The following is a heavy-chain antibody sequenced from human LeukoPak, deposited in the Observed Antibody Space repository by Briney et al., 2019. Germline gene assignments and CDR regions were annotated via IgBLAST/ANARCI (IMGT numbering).Heavy chain of an antibody. V-gene: IGHV3-30*03. D-gene: IGHD2-21*02. Sequence: GGSLRLSCAASGFTFSSYGMHWVRQAPGKGLEWVAVISYDGSNKYYADSVKGRFTISRDNSKNTLYLQMNSLRAEDTAVYYCARDHTTYCGGDCYSGYWGQGTLVTVSS. J-gene: IGHJ4*02. CDR1: GFTFSSYG. CDR3: ARDHTTYCGGDCYSGY. CDR2: ISYDGSNK.